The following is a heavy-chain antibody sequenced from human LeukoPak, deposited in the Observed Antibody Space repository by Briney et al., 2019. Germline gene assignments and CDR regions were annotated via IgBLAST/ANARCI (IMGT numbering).Heavy chain of an antibody. CDR2: INPSGGST. CDR3: ARDFVVGATPLAFEY. V-gene: IGHV1-46*01. J-gene: IGHJ4*02. CDR1: GYTFTNYY. D-gene: IGHD1-26*01. Sequence: ASVKVSCKASGYTFTNYYMHWVRQAPGQGREWMGMINPSGGSTSYGQEFQGRVTMTRDTSTSTVYMELSSLRSEDTAVYYCARDFVVGATPLAFEYWGQGTLDTVSS.